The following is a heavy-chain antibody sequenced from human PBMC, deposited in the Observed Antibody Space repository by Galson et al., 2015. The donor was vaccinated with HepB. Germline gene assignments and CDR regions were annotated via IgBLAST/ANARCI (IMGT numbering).Heavy chain of an antibody. CDR3: AKPRGLQLWAHSYAMDV. CDR2: ISYDGGNK. V-gene: IGHV3-30*18. J-gene: IGHJ6*02. D-gene: IGHD5-18*01. CDR1: GFTFSSYG. Sequence: SLRLSCAGSGFTFSSYGIHWVRQAPGKGLEWVAVISYDGGNKKYADSVKGRFTISRDNSKNTLYMQMNSLRVEDTAVYYCAKPRGLQLWAHSYAMDVWGQGIMVTVSS.